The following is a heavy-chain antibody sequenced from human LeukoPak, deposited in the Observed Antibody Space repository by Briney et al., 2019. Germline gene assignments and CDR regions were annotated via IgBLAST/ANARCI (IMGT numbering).Heavy chain of an antibody. CDR3: ARRGSGNSDDAFDI. V-gene: IGHV4-59*08. J-gene: IGHJ3*02. CDR2: IYYSGST. Sequence: PSETLSLTCTVSGGSISSYYWSWIRQPPGKGLEWIGYIYYSGSTNYNPSLKSRVTISVDTSKNQFSLKLSSVTAADTAVYYCARRGSGNSDDAFDIWGQGTMVTVSS. D-gene: IGHD4-23*01. CDR1: GGSISSYY.